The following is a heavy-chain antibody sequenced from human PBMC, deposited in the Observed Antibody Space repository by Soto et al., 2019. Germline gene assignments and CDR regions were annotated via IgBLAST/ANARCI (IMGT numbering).Heavy chain of an antibody. Sequence: SETLSLTCAVYGGSFSGYYWSWIRQPPGKGLEWIGEINHSGSTNYNPSLKSRVTISVDTSKNQFSLKLSSVTAADTAVYYCASTPHYDFWSGYYRIFDYWGQGTLVTVSS. CDR3: ASTPHYDFWSGYYRIFDY. CDR2: INHSGST. D-gene: IGHD3-3*01. CDR1: GGSFSGYY. J-gene: IGHJ4*02. V-gene: IGHV4-34*01.